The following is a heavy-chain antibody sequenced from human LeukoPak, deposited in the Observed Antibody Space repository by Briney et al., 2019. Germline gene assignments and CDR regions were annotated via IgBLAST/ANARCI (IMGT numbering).Heavy chain of an antibody. J-gene: IGHJ4*02. CDR3: AIVLLQSQAATAMAPFDY. CDR2: IYPGDSDT. CDR1: GYSFTSYW. V-gene: IGHV5-51*01. Sequence: GESLKISCKGSGYSFTSYWIGWVRQMPGKGLEWMGIIYPGDSDTRYSPSFQGQVTISADKSISTAYLQWSSLKASDTAMYYCAIVLLQSQAATAMAPFDYWGQGTLVTVSS. D-gene: IGHD5-18*01.